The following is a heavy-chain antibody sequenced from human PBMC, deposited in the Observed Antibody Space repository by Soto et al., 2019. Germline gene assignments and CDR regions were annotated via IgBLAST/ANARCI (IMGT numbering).Heavy chain of an antibody. CDR2: INAGNGNT. V-gene: IGHV1-3*05. CDR1: GYTFTSYA. Sequence: QVQLVQSGAEEKKPGASVKVSCKASGYTFTSYAMHWVRQAPGQRLEWMGWINAGNGNTKYSQKFQGRVTITRDTSASTVYMELSSLRSEETAVYYCERGPGTGMDVWGQGTTITGSS. CDR3: ERGPGTGMDV. D-gene: IGHD1-1*01. J-gene: IGHJ6*02.